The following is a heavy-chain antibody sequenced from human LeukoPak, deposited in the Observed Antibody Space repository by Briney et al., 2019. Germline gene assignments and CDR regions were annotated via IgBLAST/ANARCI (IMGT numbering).Heavy chain of an antibody. CDR2: FDPENGKT. Sequence: ASVKVSCKVSGHTLSDLSMHWVRQAPGKGLEWMGGFDPENGKTVYAKKFQGRVTLTEDTSRDTGCMEVSSLRSEDTAVYYCGTKRWAAAGPIDFWGQGTLVTVSS. J-gene: IGHJ4*02. V-gene: IGHV1-24*01. D-gene: IGHD6-13*01. CDR3: GTKRWAAAGPIDF. CDR1: GHTLSDLS.